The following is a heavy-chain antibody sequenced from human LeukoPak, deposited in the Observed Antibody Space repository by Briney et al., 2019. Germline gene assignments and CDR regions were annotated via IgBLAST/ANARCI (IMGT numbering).Heavy chain of an antibody. V-gene: IGHV3-7*01. CDR2: IKQDGSEK. J-gene: IGHJ1*01. CDR3: ARGANSGWYAEYFQH. D-gene: IGHD6-19*01. CDR1: GFTFSSYC. Sequence: GGSLRLSCAASGFTFSSYCMSWVRQAPGKGLEWVANIKQDGSEKYYVDSVKGRFTISRDNAKNSLYLQMNSLRAEDTAVYYCARGANSGWYAEYFQHWGQGTLVTVSS.